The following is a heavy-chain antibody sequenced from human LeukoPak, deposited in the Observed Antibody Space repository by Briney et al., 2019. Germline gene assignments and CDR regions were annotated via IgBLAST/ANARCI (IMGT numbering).Heavy chain of an antibody. CDR2: ISGNGGST. CDR3: VKESRTYYSYDMDV. J-gene: IGHJ6*02. CDR1: GFTFSSYA. V-gene: IGHV3-64D*06. Sequence: GGSLRLSCSASGFTFSSYAMHWVRQAPGKGLEYVSAISGNGGSTYYADSVRGRFTISRDNSKNTLYLQMNSLRVEDMAVYYCVKESRTYYSYDMDVWGQGTTVTVSS.